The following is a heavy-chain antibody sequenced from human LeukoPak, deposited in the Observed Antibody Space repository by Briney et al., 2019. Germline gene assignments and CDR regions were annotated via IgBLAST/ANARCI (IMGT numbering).Heavy chain of an antibody. D-gene: IGHD4-17*01. CDR2: IYHSGST. CDR3: ARCPPYGDWYFDL. CDR1: GYSISSGYY. V-gene: IGHV4-38-2*02. J-gene: IGHJ2*01. Sequence: PSETLSLTCTVSGYSISSGYYWGWIRQPPGKGLEWIGSIYHSGSTYYNPSLKSRVTISVDTSKNQFSLKLSSVTAADTAVYYCARCPPYGDWYFDLWGRGTLVTVSS.